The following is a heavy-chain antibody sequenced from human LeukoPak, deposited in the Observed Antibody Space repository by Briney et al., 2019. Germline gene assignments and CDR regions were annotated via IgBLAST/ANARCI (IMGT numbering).Heavy chain of an antibody. V-gene: IGHV4-4*07. Sequence: KPSETLSLTCSVSGDSITYFYWSWIRQAAGKGLEWIGRVSSSGSTDYNASLKSRVTMSVDTSKNQLSLKMISVTAADTAVYYCAREGGYGDFRVHYYYYYMDVWGKGTTVTISS. CDR3: AREGGYGDFRVHYYYYYMDV. J-gene: IGHJ6*03. D-gene: IGHD4-17*01. CDR1: GDSITYFY. CDR2: VSSSGST.